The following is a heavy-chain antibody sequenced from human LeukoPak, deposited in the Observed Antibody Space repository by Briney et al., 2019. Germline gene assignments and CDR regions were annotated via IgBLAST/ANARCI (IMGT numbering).Heavy chain of an antibody. V-gene: IGHV4-34*01. J-gene: IGHJ4*02. CDR2: INHSGST. Sequence: PSETLSLTCAVYGGSFSGYYWSWIRQPPGKGLEWIGEINHSGSTNYNPSLKSRVTISVDTSKNQFSLKLSSVTAADTAVYYCARRTTSAEVGYWGQGTLVTVSS. CDR3: ARRTTSAEVGY. D-gene: IGHD1-7*01. CDR1: GGSFSGYY.